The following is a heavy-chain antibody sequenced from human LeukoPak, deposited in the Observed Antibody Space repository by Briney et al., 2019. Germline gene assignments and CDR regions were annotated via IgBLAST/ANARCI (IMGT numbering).Heavy chain of an antibody. CDR2: ISGSGGST. V-gene: IGHV3-23*01. Sequence: GGSLRLSCAASGFTFSSYAMSWVRQAPGKGLEWVSAISGSGGSTYYADSVKGRFTISRDNSKNTLYLQMNSLRAEDTAVYYCAKEFERFGELPNLFDYWGQGTLVTVSS. J-gene: IGHJ4*02. D-gene: IGHD3-10*01. CDR3: AKEFERFGELPNLFDY. CDR1: GFTFSSYA.